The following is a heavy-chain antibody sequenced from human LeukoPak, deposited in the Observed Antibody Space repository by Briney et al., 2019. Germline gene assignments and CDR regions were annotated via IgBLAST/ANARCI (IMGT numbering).Heavy chain of an antibody. V-gene: IGHV1-18*01. J-gene: IGHJ4*02. CDR2: ISTYNGNT. CDR1: GYTFTSYG. Sequence: ASVKVSCKASGYTFTSYGISWVRQAPGQGLEWIGWISTYNGNTNYAQKFQGRVTMTTDTSTTTAYMELRSLRSDDTAVYYCAREGDSGWFFDYWGQGTLVTVSS. D-gene: IGHD6-19*01. CDR3: AREGDSGWFFDY.